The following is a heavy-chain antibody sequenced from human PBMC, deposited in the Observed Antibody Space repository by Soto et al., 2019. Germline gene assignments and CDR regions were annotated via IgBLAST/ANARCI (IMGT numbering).Heavy chain of an antibody. CDR3: ARESGGATATLDYYYFYMDV. CDR2: INPNGGVT. J-gene: IGHJ6*03. D-gene: IGHD5-12*01. V-gene: IGHV1-2*04. CDR1: GDSFNDYY. Sequence: QVQLVQSGAEVRKPGASVTVSCRSSGDSFNDYYIHWARQAPGQGFAWMGWINPNGGVTKYAQKFQGWVSMTRDTSIRTVYMQLSRLRSDDTAVYYCARESGGATATLDYYYFYMDVWGTGTTVTVSS.